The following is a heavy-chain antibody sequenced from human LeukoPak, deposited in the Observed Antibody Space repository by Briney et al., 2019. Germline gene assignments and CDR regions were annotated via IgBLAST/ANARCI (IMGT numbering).Heavy chain of an antibody. V-gene: IGHV4-59*01. CDR1: GGSISSYY. CDR2: IYYSGST. Sequence: SETLSLTCTVSGGSISSYYWSWIRQPPGKGLEWIGYIYYSGSTNYNPSLKSRVTISVDTSKNQFSLKLSSVTAADTAVYYCAREAGGSWHPYYFDYWGQGTLVTVSP. CDR3: AREAGGSWHPYYFDY. J-gene: IGHJ4*02. D-gene: IGHD6-13*01.